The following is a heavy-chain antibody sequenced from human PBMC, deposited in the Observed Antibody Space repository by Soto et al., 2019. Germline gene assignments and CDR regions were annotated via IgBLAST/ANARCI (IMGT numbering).Heavy chain of an antibody. CDR3: ASGFDSDGLYNGGHP. CDR2: ILHIGST. Sequence: VQLQESGPGLVKPLGTLSLTCTVSGGSISTTNWWSWVRQSPGKGLEWIGEILHIGSTNYNPSLKSRVTISIDKSKNQFSLRLSSVTAADTAVYYCASGFDSDGLYNGGHPWGQGTLVSVSS. V-gene: IGHV4-4*02. D-gene: IGHD3-22*01. J-gene: IGHJ5*02. CDR1: GGSISTTNW.